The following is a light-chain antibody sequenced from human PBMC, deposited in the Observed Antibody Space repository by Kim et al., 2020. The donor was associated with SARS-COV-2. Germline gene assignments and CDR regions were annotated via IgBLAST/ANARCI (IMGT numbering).Light chain of an antibody. J-gene: IGLJ3*02. V-gene: IGLV3-21*04. CDR3: HVWDSSSDHPV. CDR1: NIGSKS. CDR2: HDS. Sequence: SYELTQPPSVSVAPGKTASIPCGGDNIGSKSVHWYQQKPGQAPVLVIYHDSDRPSGIPERFSGSNSGNTATLTIRRVEAGDEADYYCHVWDSSSDHPVFG.